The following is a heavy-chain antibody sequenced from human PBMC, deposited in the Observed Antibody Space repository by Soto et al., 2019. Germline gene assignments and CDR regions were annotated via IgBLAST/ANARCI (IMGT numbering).Heavy chain of an antibody. D-gene: IGHD3-22*01. Sequence: PGRYLRLSSVASGFNFSYNAMSWVRQAPGKGLEWVSAISGSGGSTYYADSVKGRFTISRDNSKNTLYLQMNSLRAEDTAVYYCAKDPNYYESRGHYQKAYFDYSGRGT. CDR1: GFNFSYNA. J-gene: IGHJ4*03. V-gene: IGHV3-23*01. CDR2: ISGSGGST. CDR3: AKDPNYYESRGHYQKAYFDY.